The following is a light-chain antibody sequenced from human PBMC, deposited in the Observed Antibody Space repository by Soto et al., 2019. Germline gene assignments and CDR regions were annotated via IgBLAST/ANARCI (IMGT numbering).Light chain of an antibody. CDR3: CSYAGSSTYWV. J-gene: IGLJ3*02. V-gene: IGLV2-23*01. CDR1: SSDVGSYNL. Sequence: QSALTQPASVSGSPGQSITISCTGTSSDVGSYNLVSWYQQHPGKAPKLMIYEGSKRPSGVSNRFSGSKSGNTASLTISGLQAEDAADYCCCSYAGSSTYWVFGGGTKLTVL. CDR2: EGS.